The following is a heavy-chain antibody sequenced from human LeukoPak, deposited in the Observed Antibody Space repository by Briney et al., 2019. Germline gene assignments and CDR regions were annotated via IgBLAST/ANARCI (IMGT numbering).Heavy chain of an antibody. V-gene: IGHV4-39*01. D-gene: IGHD5-18*01. CDR2: IYYSGST. CDR1: GGSISRSSYY. Sequence: PSETLSLTCSVSGGSISRSSYYWGWIRQPPGKGLEWIGSIYYSGSTYYNPSLKSRVTISLDTSKNHFSLKLSSVTAADTAVYYSPRQWIQLWMLDYWGQGTLVTVSS. J-gene: IGHJ4*02. CDR3: PRQWIQLWMLDY.